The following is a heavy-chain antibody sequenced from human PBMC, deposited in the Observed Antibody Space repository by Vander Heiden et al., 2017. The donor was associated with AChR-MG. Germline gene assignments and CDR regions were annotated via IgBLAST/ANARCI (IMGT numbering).Heavy chain of an antibody. Sequence: QVPLQASGPGLVTPSETLSLTCTVPGGPISSYYWSWIRQPPGKGLEWNGYIYYRGSTNYNPSLKSRVTISVDTSKNQFSLKLSSVTAADTAVYYCARGSYSSSGWFDPWGQGTLVTVSS. CDR3: ARGSYSSSGWFDP. CDR1: GGPISSYY. V-gene: IGHV4-59*01. J-gene: IGHJ5*02. D-gene: IGHD6-13*01. CDR2: IYYRGST.